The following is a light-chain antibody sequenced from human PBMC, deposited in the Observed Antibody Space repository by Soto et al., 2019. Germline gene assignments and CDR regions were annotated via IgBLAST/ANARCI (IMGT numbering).Light chain of an antibody. J-gene: IGLJ1*01. CDR1: SNDVGSYNY. CDR3: KSYTTSNTYV. Sequence: QSALTQPASVSGSPGQSIAISCTGTSNDVGSYNYVSWYQQHPGKAPKLMIYDVTNRPSGVSDRFSGSRSGNTASLTISWLQAEDEADYYCKSYTTSNTYVFGSGTKVTVL. V-gene: IGLV2-14*01. CDR2: DVT.